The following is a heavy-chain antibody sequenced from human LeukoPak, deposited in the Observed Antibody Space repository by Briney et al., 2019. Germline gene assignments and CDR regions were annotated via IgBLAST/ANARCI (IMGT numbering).Heavy chain of an antibody. D-gene: IGHD6-19*01. CDR2: ISSSGSTI. J-gene: IGHJ4*02. Sequence: PGGSLRLSCAASGFTFSSYEMNWVRQAPGKGLEWVSYISSSGSTIYYADSVKGRFTISRDNAKNALYLQMNSLRAEDTAVYYCARVGRSGLGGFDYWGQGTLVTVSS. CDR1: GFTFSSYE. CDR3: ARVGRSGLGGFDY. V-gene: IGHV3-48*03.